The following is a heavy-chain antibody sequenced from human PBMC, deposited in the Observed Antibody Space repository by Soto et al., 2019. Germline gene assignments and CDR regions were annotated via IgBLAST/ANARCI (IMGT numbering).Heavy chain of an antibody. CDR2: TRNKANSYTT. J-gene: IGHJ6*02. CDR1: GFTFSDHY. V-gene: IGHV3-72*01. Sequence: EVQLVESGGGLVQPGGSLRLSCAASGFTFSDHYMDWVRQAPGKGLEWVGRTRNKANSYTTEYAASVKGRFTISRDDSKTSLYLQMNSLKIEDTAVYYCASVYGDLYPSGTDVWGQGTTVTVSS. CDR3: ASVYGDLYPSGTDV. D-gene: IGHD4-17*01.